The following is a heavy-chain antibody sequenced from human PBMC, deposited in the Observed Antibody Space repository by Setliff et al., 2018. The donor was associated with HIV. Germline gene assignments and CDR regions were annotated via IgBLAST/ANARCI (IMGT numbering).Heavy chain of an antibody. CDR2: IRYDGSNK. D-gene: IGHD5-12*01. V-gene: IGHV3-30*02. CDR3: ARVPVMATITYWYFDL. Sequence: GGSLRLSCAASGFIFSSYEMNWVRQAPGKGLEWVAFIRYDGSNKYYADSVKGRFTISRDNSKNTLYLQLNSLRAEDTTIYYCARVPVMATITYWYFDLWGRGTLVTVSS. J-gene: IGHJ2*01. CDR1: GFIFSSYE.